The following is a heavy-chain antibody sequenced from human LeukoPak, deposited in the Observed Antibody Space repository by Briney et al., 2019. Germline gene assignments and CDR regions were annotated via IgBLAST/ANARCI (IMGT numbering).Heavy chain of an antibody. CDR2: ISGSGGNT. Sequence: GGSLRLSCAVSGITLSNYGMSWIRQAPGKGLEWVSGISGSGGNTHYADSVKGRFTISRDNSKNTLYLQMNSLRAEDTAVYFCAKRGVVIRVILVGFHKEAYYFDSWSQGALVTVSS. CDR3: AKRGVVIRVILVGFHKEAYYFDS. D-gene: IGHD3-22*01. V-gene: IGHV3-23*01. J-gene: IGHJ4*02. CDR1: GITLSNYG.